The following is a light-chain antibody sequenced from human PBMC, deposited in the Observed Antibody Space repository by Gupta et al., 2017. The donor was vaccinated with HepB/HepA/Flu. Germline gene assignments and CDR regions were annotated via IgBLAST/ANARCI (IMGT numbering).Light chain of an antibody. CDR1: QSLFYNSDNRNY. J-gene: IGKJ1*01. Sequence: DIVMTQSPDSLAVSLGERVTINCKSRQSLFYNSDNRNYLAWYQHRPGQPPKLLIFWASARESGVPDRFSGSGSGTNFTLTISSLQAEDVAVYFCQQYYNAPWTFGQGTKVEIK. V-gene: IGKV4-1*01. CDR2: WAS. CDR3: QQYYNAPWT.